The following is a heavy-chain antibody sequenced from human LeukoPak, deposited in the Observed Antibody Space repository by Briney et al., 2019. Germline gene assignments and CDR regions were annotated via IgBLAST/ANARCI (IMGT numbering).Heavy chain of an antibody. CDR3: ARGNDYGDYEAFDI. CDR2: IYYSGST. CDR1: GGSISSSSYY. J-gene: IGHJ3*02. V-gene: IGHV4-39*07. Sequence: SETLSLTCTVSGGSISSSSYYWGWIRQPPGKGLEWIGSIYYSGSTYYNPSLKSRVTISVDTSKNQFSLKLSSVTAADTAVYYCARGNDYGDYEAFDIWGQGTMVTVSS. D-gene: IGHD4-17*01.